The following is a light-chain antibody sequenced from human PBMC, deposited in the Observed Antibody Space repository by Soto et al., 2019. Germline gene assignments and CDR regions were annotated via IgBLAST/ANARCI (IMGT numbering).Light chain of an antibody. V-gene: IGKV1-39*01. Sequence: DIQMTQSPSSLSASVGDRITITCRASQSISTSLNWYQQKPGKPPKLLIYAASTLQSGVPSRFTGSGSGTDFTLTISSLQPEDFVTYYCQQSYSTPLTFGGGTKVEIQ. J-gene: IGKJ4*01. CDR2: AAS. CDR3: QQSYSTPLT. CDR1: QSISTS.